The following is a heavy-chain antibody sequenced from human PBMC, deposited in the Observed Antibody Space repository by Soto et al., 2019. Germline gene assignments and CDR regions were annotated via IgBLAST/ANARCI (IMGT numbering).Heavy chain of an antibody. CDR1: GFTFSRYS. D-gene: IGHD2-15*01. Sequence: PGGSLRLSCAASGFTFSRYSMNWVRQAPGKGLEWVSSISSSSSYIYYADSVKGRFTISRDNAKNSLYLQMDSLRAEDTAVYYCAREYCSGGSCYTDAFDIWGQGTMVTVSS. CDR2: ISSSSSYI. CDR3: AREYCSGGSCYTDAFDI. J-gene: IGHJ3*02. V-gene: IGHV3-21*01.